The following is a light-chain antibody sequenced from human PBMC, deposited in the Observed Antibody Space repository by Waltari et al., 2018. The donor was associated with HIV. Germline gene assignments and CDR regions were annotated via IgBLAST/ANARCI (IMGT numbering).Light chain of an antibody. J-gene: IGLJ2*01. Sequence: SITISCTGTSSDVGGYNYVSWYQQHPGKAPKFMIYEVRNRPSGVSNRFSGSKSGNTASLTISGLQAEDEAYYYCSSYSSSDTHVVFGGGTKLTVL. V-gene: IGLV2-14*01. CDR1: SSDVGGYNY. CDR3: SSYSSSDTHVV. CDR2: EVR.